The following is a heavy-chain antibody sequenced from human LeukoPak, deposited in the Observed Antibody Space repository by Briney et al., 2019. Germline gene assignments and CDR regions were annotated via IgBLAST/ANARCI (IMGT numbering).Heavy chain of an antibody. CDR2: IIPLFGTA. Sequence: SVKVPCKASGGTFSSYAISWVRQAPGQGLEWMGVIIPLFGTANYAQKFQGRVTITADESTSTAYMELSSLRSEDTAVYYCARVTGGKYCSTTSCYMRGWFDPWGQGTLVTVSS. J-gene: IGHJ5*02. CDR1: GGTFSSYA. V-gene: IGHV1-69*13. D-gene: IGHD2-2*02. CDR3: ARVTGGKYCSTTSCYMRGWFDP.